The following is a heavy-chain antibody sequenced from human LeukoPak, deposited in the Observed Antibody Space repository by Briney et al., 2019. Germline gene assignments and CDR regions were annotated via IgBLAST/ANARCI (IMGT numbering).Heavy chain of an antibody. J-gene: IGHJ4*02. CDR2: ISSSSSYI. CDR3: ARDYYDFWSGYSRDYFDY. V-gene: IGHV3-21*01. Sequence: GGSLRLSCAASGFTFSSYSMNWVRQAPGKGLEWVSSISSSSSYIYYADSVKGRFTISRDNAKNSLYLQMNSLRAEDTAVYYCARDYYDFWSGYSRDYFDYWGQGTLVTVSS. CDR1: GFTFSSYS. D-gene: IGHD3-3*01.